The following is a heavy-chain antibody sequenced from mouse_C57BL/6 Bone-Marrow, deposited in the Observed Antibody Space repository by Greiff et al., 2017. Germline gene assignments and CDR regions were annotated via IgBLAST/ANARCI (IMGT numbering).Heavy chain of an antibody. D-gene: IGHD1-1*01. CDR2: IYPRSGNT. CDR1: GYTFTSYG. V-gene: IGHV1-81*01. CDR3: ARGRSTTVVAPFAY. J-gene: IGHJ3*01. Sequence: VQLQQSGAELARPGASVKLSCKASGYTFTSYGISWVKQRPGQGLEWIGEIYPRSGNTYYNEKFKGKATLTADKSSSTAYMELRSLTSEYSAVYVGARGRSTTVVAPFAYWGQGTLVTVSA.